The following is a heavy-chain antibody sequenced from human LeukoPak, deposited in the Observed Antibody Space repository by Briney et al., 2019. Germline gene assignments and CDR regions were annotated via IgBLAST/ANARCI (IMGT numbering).Heavy chain of an antibody. J-gene: IGHJ4*02. CDR1: GYTFTSYG. V-gene: IGHV1-18*01. Sequence: KPGASVKVSCKASGYTFTSYGISWVRQAPGQGLEWMGWISAYNGNTNYAQKLQGRVTMTTDTSTSTAYMELRSLRSDDTAVYYCARDGQFPLGITGTHPLDYWGQGTLVTVSS. CDR2: ISAYNGNT. D-gene: IGHD1-20*01. CDR3: ARDGQFPLGITGTHPLDY.